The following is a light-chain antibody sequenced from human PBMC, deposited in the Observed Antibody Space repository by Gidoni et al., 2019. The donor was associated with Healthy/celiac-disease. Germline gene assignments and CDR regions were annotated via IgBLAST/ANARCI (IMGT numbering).Light chain of an antibody. CDR2: GAS. Sequence: EIVLTQSPGTLSLSPGERATLSCRASQSVSSSYLAWYQQKHGQAPRLLIYGASSRATGIPDRFSGSGSGTDFTLTISRLEPEDFAVYYCQRYGSSPRFTFGPGTKVDIK. J-gene: IGKJ3*01. CDR3: QRYGSSPRFT. V-gene: IGKV3-20*01. CDR1: QSVSSSY.